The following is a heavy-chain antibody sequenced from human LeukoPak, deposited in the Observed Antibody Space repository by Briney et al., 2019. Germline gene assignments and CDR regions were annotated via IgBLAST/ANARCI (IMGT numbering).Heavy chain of an antibody. D-gene: IGHD3-22*01. CDR1: GGSISSGGYY. Sequence: SQTLSLTCTVSGGSISSGGYYWSWIRQHPGKGLEWIGYIYYSGSTYYNPSLKSRVTISVDTSKNQFSLKLSSVTAADTAVYYCARVLKVYYYDSSGYYTAYDAFDIWGQGTMVTVSS. CDR3: ARVLKVYYYDSSGYYTAYDAFDI. CDR2: IYYSGST. J-gene: IGHJ3*02. V-gene: IGHV4-31*03.